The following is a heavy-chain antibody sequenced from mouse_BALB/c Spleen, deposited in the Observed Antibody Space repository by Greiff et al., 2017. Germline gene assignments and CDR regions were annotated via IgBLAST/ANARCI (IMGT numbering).Heavy chain of an antibody. CDR3: ARGGRYDAMDY. J-gene: IGHJ4*01. D-gene: IGHD2-14*01. CDR2: IWAGGST. Sequence: VKLMESGPGLVAPSQSLSITCTVSGFSLTSYGVHWVRQPPGKGLEWLGVIWAGGSTNYNSALMSRLSISQDNSKSQVFLKMNSLQTDDTAIYYCARGGRYDAMDYWGQGTSVTVSS. V-gene: IGHV2-9*02. CDR1: GFSLTSYG.